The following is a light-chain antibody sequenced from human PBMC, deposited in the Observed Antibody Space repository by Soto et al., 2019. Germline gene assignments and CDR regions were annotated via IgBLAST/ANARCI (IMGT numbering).Light chain of an antibody. Sequence: EVVLTQSPGTLSLSPGEAATLSCRASQTVSSGYLAWYQQRSGQAPRLLIYGSSSRASDVPDRFSGSGSGTEFTLTISSLETDDFAVSFCQQYARSPWTSGHGTKLEIK. CDR2: GSS. J-gene: IGKJ1*01. CDR3: QQYARSPWT. V-gene: IGKV3-20*01. CDR1: QTVSSGY.